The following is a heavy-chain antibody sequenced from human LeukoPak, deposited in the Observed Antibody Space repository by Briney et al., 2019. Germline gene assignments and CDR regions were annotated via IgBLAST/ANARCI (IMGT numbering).Heavy chain of an antibody. J-gene: IGHJ5*02. V-gene: IGHV1-3*01. Sequence: GGSVKVSCKASGYTFPNYAIHWVRQAPRQKVEWMGWINSGYTNTKYSQKFQGRVTITSDTSASTAYMEVRSLTSEDTAIYYCARDSYMAAADTWFDPWGQGTLVTVSS. CDR2: INSGYTNT. D-gene: IGHD6-13*01. CDR1: GYTFPNYA. CDR3: ARDSYMAAADTWFDP.